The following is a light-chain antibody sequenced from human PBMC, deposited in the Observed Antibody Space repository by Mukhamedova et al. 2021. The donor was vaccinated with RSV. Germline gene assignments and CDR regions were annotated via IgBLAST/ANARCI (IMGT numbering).Light chain of an antibody. J-gene: IGKJ2*01. V-gene: IGKV1-39*01. Sequence: WYQRRVHGKAPKLLIYSSSSLQSGVPSRFSGSGFGADFTLTISNLQPEDFATYYCQQSFTSPYXFGQWTNLDI. CDR2: SSS. CDR3: QQSFTSPYX.